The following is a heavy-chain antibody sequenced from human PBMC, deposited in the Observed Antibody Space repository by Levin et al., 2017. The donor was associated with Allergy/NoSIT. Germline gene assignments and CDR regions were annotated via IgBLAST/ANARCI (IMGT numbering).Heavy chain of an antibody. D-gene: IGHD2-2*03. CDR3: VHLGYCLGSTCNNDH. CDR1: GFTFTDAW. CDR2: IKSKSGGGTT. J-gene: IGHJ5*02. Sequence: NPGGSLRLSCEGSGFTFTDAWMSWVRQIPGKGLEWVGRIKSKSGGGTTDFAAPVDGRFTISRDDSKNTVHLQMNSLQIEDSAIYYCVHLGYCLGSTCNNDHWGQGTPVTVSS. V-gene: IGHV3-15*01.